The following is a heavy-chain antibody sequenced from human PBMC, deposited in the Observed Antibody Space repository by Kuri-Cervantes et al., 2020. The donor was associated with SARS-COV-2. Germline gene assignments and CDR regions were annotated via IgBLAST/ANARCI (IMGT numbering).Heavy chain of an antibody. D-gene: IGHD3-3*01. J-gene: IGHJ5*02. CDR1: GYTFIGYY. CDR3: ARSPDFWSGLNWFDP. V-gene: IGHV1-2*02. CDR2: INPNSGGT. Sequence: ASVKVSCKASGYTFIGYYIHWVRLAPGQGLEWMGWINPNSGGTNYAQKFQGRVTMTRDTSISTAYMELSRLRSDDTAVYYCARSPDFWSGLNWFDPWGQGTLVTVSS.